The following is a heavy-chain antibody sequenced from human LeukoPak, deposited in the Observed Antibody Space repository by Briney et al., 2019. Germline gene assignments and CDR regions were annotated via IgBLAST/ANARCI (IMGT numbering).Heavy chain of an antibody. Sequence: PGGSLRLSCAASGFTFSSYEMNWVRQAPGKGLEWVAYISGGQTIYYADSVKGRFTISRDNAKNSLYLQMNSLRAEDTAVYYCAKDKDGRFDYWGQGTLVTVSS. CDR1: GFTFSSYE. CDR3: AKDKDGRFDY. J-gene: IGHJ4*02. CDR2: ISGGQTI. V-gene: IGHV3-48*03.